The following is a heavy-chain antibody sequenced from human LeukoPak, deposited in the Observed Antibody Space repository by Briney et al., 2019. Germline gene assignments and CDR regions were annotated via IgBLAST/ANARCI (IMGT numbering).Heavy chain of an antibody. V-gene: IGHV3-30*02. J-gene: IGHJ4*02. CDR1: GFTFSSYG. CDR2: IRYDGSNK. Sequence: GGSLRLSCAASGFTFSSYGMHWVRQAPGKGLEWVAFIRYDGSNKYYADSVKGRFTISRDNSKNTLHLQVNSLRADDTAVYYCAKDTGNYYDSSGYLNYWGQGTLVTVSS. D-gene: IGHD3-22*01. CDR3: AKDTGNYYDSSGYLNY.